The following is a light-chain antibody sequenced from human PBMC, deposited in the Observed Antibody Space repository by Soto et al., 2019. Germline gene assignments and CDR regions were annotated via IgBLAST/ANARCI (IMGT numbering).Light chain of an antibody. J-gene: IGLJ3*02. CDR2: DDS. CDR1: NIGSKG. CDR3: QVCDTSTDHWVWV. Sequence: SYELTQPPSVSVAPGQTASITYGGNNIGSKGVHWYQQKPGQAPVLVVYDDSDRPSGIPERFSGSNSGNTATLTVRSVDAGDEADYYCQVCDTSTDHWVWVFGGGTKLTVL. V-gene: IGLV3-21*02.